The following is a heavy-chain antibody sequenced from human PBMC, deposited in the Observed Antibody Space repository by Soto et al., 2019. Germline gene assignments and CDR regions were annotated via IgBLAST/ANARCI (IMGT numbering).Heavy chain of an antibody. CDR1: GLTLRRYW. D-gene: IGHD3-22*01. CDR2: IKEDGGKT. Sequence: EVQLVESGGGLVQPGGSLRLSCVASGLTLRRYWMSWVRQAPGKGLEWVANIKEDGGKTYYVDSVKGRFTISRDNAKNSVYLQMNSLRVEDTAVYYCWRDYYGPGPDWGQGTRVIVSS. CDR3: WRDYYGPGPD. V-gene: IGHV3-7*04. J-gene: IGHJ4*02.